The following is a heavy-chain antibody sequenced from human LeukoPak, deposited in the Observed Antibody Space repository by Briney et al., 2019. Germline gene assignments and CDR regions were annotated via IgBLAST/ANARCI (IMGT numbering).Heavy chain of an antibody. D-gene: IGHD1-1*01. V-gene: IGHV4-61*01. CDR1: GDSVSSSNYY. CDR2: IYYGGNT. Sequence: SEALSLTCAVSGDSVSSSNYYWSWIRQPPGKGLEWIGYIYYGGNTNYNPSLQSRVTISADTSKSQFSLKLSSVTAADTAVYYCARLTRRSGNYFDYWGQGTLVTVSS. CDR3: ARLTRRSGNYFDY. J-gene: IGHJ4*02.